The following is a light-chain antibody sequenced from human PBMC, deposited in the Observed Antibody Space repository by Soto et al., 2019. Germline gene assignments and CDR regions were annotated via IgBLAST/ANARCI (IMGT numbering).Light chain of an antibody. CDR1: QSVSSSY. Sequence: EIVFTQSPGTLSLSPGERATISCRASQSVSSSYLAWYQQKPGQAPRLLIYGASSRATGIPDRFSGSGSGTEFTLTISRLEPEDFAVYDCQQYGSSTITFGQGTRLEI. V-gene: IGKV3-20*01. CDR3: QQYGSSTIT. J-gene: IGKJ5*01. CDR2: GAS.